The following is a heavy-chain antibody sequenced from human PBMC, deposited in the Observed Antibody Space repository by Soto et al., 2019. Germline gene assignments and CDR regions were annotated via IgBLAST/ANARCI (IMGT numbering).Heavy chain of an antibody. D-gene: IGHD6-13*01. J-gene: IGHJ4*02. CDR2: TCHRSKWYN. V-gene: IGHV6-1*01. Sequence: PSQTLSLTCAISGDSVSSNSAAWNWIRQSPSRGLEWLGRTCHRSKWYNDYALSMRSRITITPDTSKNQFSLQLNSVTPEDTAMYYCAREGRTSDSSWYNFDYWGQGTLVTVSS. CDR3: AREGRTSDSSWYNFDY. CDR1: GDSVSSNSAA.